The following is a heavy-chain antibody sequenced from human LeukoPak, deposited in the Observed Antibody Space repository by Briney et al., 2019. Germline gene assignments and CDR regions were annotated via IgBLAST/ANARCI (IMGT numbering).Heavy chain of an antibody. CDR3: ARTYTAMVFGGNYYFDY. J-gene: IGHJ4*02. D-gene: IGHD5-18*01. CDR2: IIPILGIA. V-gene: IGHV1-69*04. Sequence: SVKVSCKASGGTFSSYAISWVRQAPGQGLEWMGRIIPILGIANYAQKFQGRVTITAGKSTSTAYMELSSLRSEDTAVYYCARTYTAMVFGGNYYFDYWGREPWSPSPQ. CDR1: GGTFSSYA.